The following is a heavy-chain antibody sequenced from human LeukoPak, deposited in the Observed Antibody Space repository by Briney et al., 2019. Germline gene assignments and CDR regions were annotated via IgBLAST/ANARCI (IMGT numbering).Heavy chain of an antibody. CDR1: GFTFSDYY. CDR2: ISSSSSYT. Sequence: GGSLRLSCAASGFTFSDYYMSWIPQAPGKGLEWVSYISSSSSYTNYADSVKGRFTISRDNAKNSLYLQMNSLRAEDTAVYYCARRGDRGGFDYWGQGTLVTVSS. D-gene: IGHD1-14*01. J-gene: IGHJ4*02. V-gene: IGHV3-11*03. CDR3: ARRGDRGGFDY.